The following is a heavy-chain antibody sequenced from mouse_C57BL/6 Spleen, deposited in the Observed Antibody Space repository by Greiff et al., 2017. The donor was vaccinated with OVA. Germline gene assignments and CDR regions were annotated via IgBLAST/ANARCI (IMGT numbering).Heavy chain of an antibody. CDR1: GYTFTDYN. D-gene: IGHD1-1*01. CDR3: ARSGIITTVVEDYAMDY. Sequence: DVHLVESGPELVKPGASVKIPCKASGYTFTDYNMDWVKQSHGKSLEWIGDINPNNGGTIYNQKFKGKATLTVDKSSSTAYMELRSLTSEDTAVYYCARSGIITTVVEDYAMDYWGQGTSVTVSS. J-gene: IGHJ4*01. V-gene: IGHV1-18*01. CDR2: INPNNGGT.